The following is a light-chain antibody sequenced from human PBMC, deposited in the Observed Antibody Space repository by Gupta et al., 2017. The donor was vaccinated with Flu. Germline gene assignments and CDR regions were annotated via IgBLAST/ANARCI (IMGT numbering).Light chain of an antibody. CDR2: KGS. Sequence: VTLGQPAAISCWASQSLVYEDGQTYLNWFHQTPGQTPRRLIYKGSNRDSGVPDRFSGSGSDTDFTLKISRVETEDVGIYYCRQCKRWPYTFGRGTRLEIE. CDR1: QSLVYEDGQTY. CDR3: RQCKRWPYT. J-gene: IGKJ2*01. V-gene: IGKV2-30*01.